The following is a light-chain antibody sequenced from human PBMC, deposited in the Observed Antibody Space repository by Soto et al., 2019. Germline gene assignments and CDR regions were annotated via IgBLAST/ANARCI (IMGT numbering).Light chain of an antibody. CDR3: QSYDSGLSASV. Sequence: QSALTQPPSVSGAPGQRVTISCTGGSSNIGAGSDVHWYQHLPGTAPKLLIYGNTNRPSGVPDRFSGSKSGTSASLAITGLQAEDEADYYCQSYDSGLSASVFGGGTKLTVL. CDR1: SSNIGAGSD. CDR2: GNT. V-gene: IGLV1-40*01. J-gene: IGLJ3*02.